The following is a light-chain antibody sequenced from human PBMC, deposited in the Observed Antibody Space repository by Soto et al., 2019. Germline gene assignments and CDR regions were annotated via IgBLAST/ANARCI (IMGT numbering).Light chain of an antibody. CDR2: DVS. CDR3: SSYTSSRGV. CDR1: SSDVGGYNY. V-gene: IGLV2-14*01. Sequence: QSALTQPASVSGSPGQSITISCTGTSSDVGGYNYVSWYQQHPGKAPKRMIYDVSNRPSGVSNRFSGSKSGNTASLTISGRQAEDEADYYCSSYTSSRGVFGGGTKLTVL. J-gene: IGLJ2*01.